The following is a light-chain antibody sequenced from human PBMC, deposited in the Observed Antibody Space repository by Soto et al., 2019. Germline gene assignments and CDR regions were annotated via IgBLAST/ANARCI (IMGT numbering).Light chain of an antibody. CDR1: SSNIGAGYD. Sequence: QSVLTQPPSVSGAPGQRVTISCTGSSSNIGAGYDVHWYQQLPGTAPKLLIYGNSNRPSGVPDRFSAPKSGTSASLAITGLQAEDEADYYCQSHDSSLSGWVFGGGTKLTVL. CDR3: QSHDSSLSGWV. J-gene: IGLJ3*02. CDR2: GNS. V-gene: IGLV1-40*01.